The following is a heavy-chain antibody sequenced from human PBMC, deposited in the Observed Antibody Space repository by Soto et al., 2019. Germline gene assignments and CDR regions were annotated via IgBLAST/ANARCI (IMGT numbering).Heavy chain of an antibody. V-gene: IGHV1-8*01. D-gene: IGHD6-19*01. CDR2: MNPNSGNT. Sequence: ASVKVSCKASGYTFTSYDINWVRKATGQGLEWMGWMNPNSGNTGYAQKFQGRVTMTRNTSISTAYMELSSLRSEDTAVYYCARVRYSSGWYGDYYYYGMDVWGQGTTVTVSS. CDR1: GYTFTSYD. J-gene: IGHJ6*02. CDR3: ARVRYSSGWYGDYYYYGMDV.